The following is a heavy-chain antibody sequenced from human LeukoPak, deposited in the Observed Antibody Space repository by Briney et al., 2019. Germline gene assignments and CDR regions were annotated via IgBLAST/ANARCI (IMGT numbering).Heavy chain of an antibody. CDR2: ISGSGGST. D-gene: IGHD3-3*01. Sequence: PGGSLRLSCAASGFTFSSYAMSWVRQAPGKGLEWVSAISGSGGSTYYADSVKGRFTISRDNSKNTLYLQMNSLRAEDTAVYYCARARSPARPITIFGVVMFYGMDVWGQGTTVTVSS. J-gene: IGHJ6*02. CDR1: GFTFSSYA. V-gene: IGHV3-23*01. CDR3: ARARSPARPITIFGVVMFYGMDV.